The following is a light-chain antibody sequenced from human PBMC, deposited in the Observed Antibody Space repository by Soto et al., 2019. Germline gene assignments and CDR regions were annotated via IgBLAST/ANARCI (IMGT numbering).Light chain of an antibody. CDR3: IQPLQSWT. J-gene: IGKJ1*01. CDR1: QILLHSNGYNY. CDR2: LGS. V-gene: IGKV2-28*01. Sequence: DIGMTKYPKCVAVTHGEEASISCRSSQILLHSNGYNYLDWYLQKPGQSPQLLIYLGSNRASGVPDRFSGSGSGTYFTLKISRVEAEDVGVYYCIQPLQSWTFGQGTKVDIK.